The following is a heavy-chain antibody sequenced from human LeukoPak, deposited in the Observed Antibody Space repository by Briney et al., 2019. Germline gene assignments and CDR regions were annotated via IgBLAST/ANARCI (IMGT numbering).Heavy chain of an antibody. Sequence: GGSLRLSCVASGFTFNNNWMHWVRQAPGKGLVWVSRINNDGSTTSYADSVKGRFTISRDNAKNSLYLQMNSLRAEDTAVYYCARDKTWVDVRGKGTTVTVSS. V-gene: IGHV3-74*01. J-gene: IGHJ6*04. CDR1: GFTFNNNW. CDR3: ARDKTWVDV. CDR2: INNDGSTT. D-gene: IGHD3-16*01.